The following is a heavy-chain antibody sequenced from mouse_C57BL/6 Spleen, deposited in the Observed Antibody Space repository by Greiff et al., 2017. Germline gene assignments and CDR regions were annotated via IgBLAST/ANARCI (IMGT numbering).Heavy chain of an antibody. V-gene: IGHV1-82*01. J-gene: IGHJ4*01. CDR2: IYPGDGDT. CDR3: AHTPMDY. CDR1: GYAFSSSW. Sequence: QVQLQQSGPELVKPGASVKISCKASGYAFSSSWMNWVKQRPGKGLEWIGRIYPGDGDTNYNGKFKGKATLTADKSSSTAYMQLSSLTSEDSAVYFCAHTPMDYWGQGTSVTVSS.